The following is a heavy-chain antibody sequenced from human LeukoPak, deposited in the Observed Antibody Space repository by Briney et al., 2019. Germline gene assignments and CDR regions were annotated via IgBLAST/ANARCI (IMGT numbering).Heavy chain of an antibody. J-gene: IGHJ6*02. CDR1: GYSFTSYW. CDR3: ARWTDIVVVPAAGHYGMDV. D-gene: IGHD2-2*01. Sequence: GESLKISCKGSGYSFTSYWICWVRQMPGKGLEWMGIIYPGDSDTRYSPSFQGQVTISADKSISTAYLQWSSLKASDTAMYYCARWTDIVVVPAAGHYGMDVWGQGTTVTVSS. V-gene: IGHV5-51*01. CDR2: IYPGDSDT.